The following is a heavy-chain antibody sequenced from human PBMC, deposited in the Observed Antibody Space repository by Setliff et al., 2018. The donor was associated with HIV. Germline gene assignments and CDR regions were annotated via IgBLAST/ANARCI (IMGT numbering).Heavy chain of an antibody. CDR3: AGSAHSYSYMGYYYHTMDV. CDR2: MLPNLGMG. V-gene: IGHV1-69*10. CDR1: GGTFSTYV. D-gene: IGHD4-4*01. Sequence: SVKVSCKTSGGTFSTYVITWVRQAPGQGLEWMGGMLPNLGMGDFAQKFQGRVTITADASTRTAYMELSSLTSDDTAVYYCAGSAHSYSYMGYYYHTMDVWGQGTTVTVSS. J-gene: IGHJ6*02.